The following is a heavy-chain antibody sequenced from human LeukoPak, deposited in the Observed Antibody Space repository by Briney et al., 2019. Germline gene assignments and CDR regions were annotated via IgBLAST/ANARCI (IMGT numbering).Heavy chain of an antibody. CDR3: ANSPRILWFDP. CDR2: IYSGGST. J-gene: IGHJ5*02. Sequence: GGSLRLSCAASGFTVSSNYMSWVRQAPGKGLEWVSVIYSGGSTYYADSVKGRFTISRDNSKNTLYLQMNSLRAEDTAVYYCANSPRILWFDPWGQGTLVTVSS. CDR1: GFTVSSNY. D-gene: IGHD3-3*01. V-gene: IGHV3-53*01.